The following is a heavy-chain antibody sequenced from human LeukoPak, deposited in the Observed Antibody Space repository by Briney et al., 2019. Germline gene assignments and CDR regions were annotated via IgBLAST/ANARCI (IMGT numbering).Heavy chain of an antibody. D-gene: IGHD3-22*01. CDR3: ARVEYYYDSSGYSSY. CDR2: ISAYNGDT. J-gene: IGHJ4*02. Sequence: ASVKVSCKASGYTFTSYGISWVRQAPGQGLEWMGWISAYNGDTNYAQKLQGRVTMTTDTSTSTAYMELRSLRSDDTAVYYCARVEYYYDSSGYSSYWGQGTLVTVSS. CDR1: GYTFTSYG. V-gene: IGHV1-18*01.